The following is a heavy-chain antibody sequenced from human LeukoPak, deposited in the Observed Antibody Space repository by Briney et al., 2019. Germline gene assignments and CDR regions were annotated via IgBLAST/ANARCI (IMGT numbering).Heavy chain of an antibody. CDR2: ISAYNGNT. J-gene: IGHJ5*02. D-gene: IGHD2-2*01. Sequence: ASVKVSCKASGYTFTSYGISWVRQAPGQGLEWMGWISAYNGNTNYAQKLQGRVTMTTDTSTSTAYMELRSLRSDDTAVYYCARTAQYIVVVPAAIGWFDPWGQGTLVTVSS. V-gene: IGHV1-18*01. CDR3: ARTAQYIVVVPAAIGWFDP. CDR1: GYTFTSYG.